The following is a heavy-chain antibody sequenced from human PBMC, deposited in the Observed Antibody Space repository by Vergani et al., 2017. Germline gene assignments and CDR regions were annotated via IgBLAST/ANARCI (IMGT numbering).Heavy chain of an antibody. V-gene: IGHV3-21*01. CDR1: GYSISSGYY. CDR2: ISGNNDDV. Sequence: VQLQESGPGLVKPSETLSLTCTVSGYSISSGYYWGWIRQPPGKGLEWVSSISGNNDDVYYADSVKGRFTISRDNSKNTLYLQMNSLRAEDTAVYYCAKSLRAYGMDVWGQGTTVTVSS. CDR3: AKSLRAYGMDV. D-gene: IGHD3-16*01. J-gene: IGHJ6*02.